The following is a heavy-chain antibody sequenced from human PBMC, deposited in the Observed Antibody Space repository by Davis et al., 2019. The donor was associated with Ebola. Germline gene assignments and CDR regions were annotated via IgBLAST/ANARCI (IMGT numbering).Heavy chain of an antibody. V-gene: IGHV3-48*03. CDR1: GFTFSSYE. J-gene: IGHJ6*03. Sequence: GESLKISCAASGFTFSSYEMNWVRQAPGKGLEWVSYISSSGSIIYYADSVKGRFTISRDNAKNSLYLQMNSLRVEDTAVYYCARVGNYYYMDVWGKGTTVTVSS. CDR3: ARVGNYYYMDV. D-gene: IGHD7-27*01. CDR2: ISSSGSII.